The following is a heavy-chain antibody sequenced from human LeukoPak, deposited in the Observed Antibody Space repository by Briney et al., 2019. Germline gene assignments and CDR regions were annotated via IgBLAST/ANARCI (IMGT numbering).Heavy chain of an antibody. CDR2: IYYSGSI. D-gene: IGHD6-13*01. J-gene: IGHJ6*02. CDR1: GGSISSYY. CDR3: ARDGGIAAAGLELVSYYYYGMDV. Sequence: PSETLSLTCTVSGGSISSYYWSWIRQPPGKGLEWIGYEWIGYIYYSGSINYNPSLKSRVTISVDTSKNQFSLKLNSVTAADTAVYYCARDGGIAAAGLELVSYYYYGMDVWGQGTTVTVSS. V-gene: IGHV4-59*12.